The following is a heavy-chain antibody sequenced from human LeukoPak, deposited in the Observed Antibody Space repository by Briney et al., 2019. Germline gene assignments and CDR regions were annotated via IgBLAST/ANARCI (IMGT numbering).Heavy chain of an antibody. J-gene: IGHJ3*02. CDR2: IYSGGST. Sequence: PGGSLRLSCAASGFTVSSNYMSWVRQAPGKGLEWVSVIYSGGSTYYADSVKGRFTISRDNSKNTLYLQTNSLRAEDTAVYYCARDASGSWTDAFDIWGQGTMVTVSS. D-gene: IGHD1-26*01. CDR3: ARDASGSWTDAFDI. CDR1: GFTVSSNY. V-gene: IGHV3-66*01.